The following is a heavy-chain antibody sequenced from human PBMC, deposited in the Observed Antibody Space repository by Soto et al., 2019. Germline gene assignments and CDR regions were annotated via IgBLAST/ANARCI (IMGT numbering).Heavy chain of an antibody. CDR3: ARHVAGYSSGLDY. CDR2: IYYSGNT. Sequence: SETLSPTCTVSGGSISSSSYYWGWIRQPPGKGLEWIGSIYYSGNTCYNPSLKSRVTISVDTSKNRFSLKLSSVTAADTAVYYCARHVAGYSSGLDYWGQGTLVTVS. J-gene: IGHJ4*02. D-gene: IGHD6-19*01. V-gene: IGHV4-39*01. CDR1: GGSISSSSYY.